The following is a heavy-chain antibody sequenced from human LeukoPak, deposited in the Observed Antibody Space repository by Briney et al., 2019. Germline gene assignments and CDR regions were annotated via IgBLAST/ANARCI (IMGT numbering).Heavy chain of an antibody. CDR3: ARHIGGGIEDMDV. CDR1: GGSIGTYY. Sequence: SETLSLTCTVSGGSIGTYYWSWIRQSPGKGLGWIGYIYVTGTRYNPYLQSRVTISVDRSRNQFFLKMSSVTAADTAVYYCARHIGGGIEDMDVWGKGTKVIVSS. J-gene: IGHJ6*03. CDR2: IYVTGT. V-gene: IGHV4-59*08. D-gene: IGHD3-16*02.